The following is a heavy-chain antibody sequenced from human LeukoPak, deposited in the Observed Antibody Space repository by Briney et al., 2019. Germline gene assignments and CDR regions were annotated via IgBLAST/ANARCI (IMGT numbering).Heavy chain of an antibody. CDR2: IYYSGAT. V-gene: IGHV4-39*01. CDR1: GGSISSSSYY. Sequence: SETLSLTCTVSGGSISSSSYYWGWIRQSPGKGLEWIGSIYYSGATYYNPSLKSRVTISVDTSKNQFSLKLRSVTAADTAVYYCASGGFRHDYSNFFDYWGQGTLVTVSS. CDR3: ASGGFRHDYSNFFDY. J-gene: IGHJ4*02. D-gene: IGHD4-11*01.